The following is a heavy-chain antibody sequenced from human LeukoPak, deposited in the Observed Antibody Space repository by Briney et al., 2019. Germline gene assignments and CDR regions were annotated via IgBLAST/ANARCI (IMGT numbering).Heavy chain of an antibody. V-gene: IGHV3-66*03. CDR1: EFIVSINY. CDR2: IYSRGDT. CDR3: ARDRGSPLRKPIPRDYYFDS. Sequence: GGSLRLSCAASEFIVSINYMTWVRQAPGKGLEWVSLIYSRGDTKYADSVKGRFTISRDNSKNTLYLQMNSLRAEDTAVYFCARDRGSPLRKPIPRDYYFDSWGQGSLVTVSS. J-gene: IGHJ4*02. D-gene: IGHD2-21*01.